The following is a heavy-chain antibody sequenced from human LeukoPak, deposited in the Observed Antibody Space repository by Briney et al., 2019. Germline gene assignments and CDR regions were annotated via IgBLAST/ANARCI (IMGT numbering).Heavy chain of an antibody. D-gene: IGHD3-10*01. V-gene: IGHV4-34*01. Sequence: SETLSLTCAVYGGSFSGYYWSWIHQPPGKGLEWIGEINHSGSTNYNPSLKSRVTISVDTSKNQFSLKLSSVTAADTAVYYCARHGLGYGMDVWGQGTTVTVSS. J-gene: IGHJ6*02. CDR3: ARHGLGYGMDV. CDR1: GGSFSGYY. CDR2: INHSGST.